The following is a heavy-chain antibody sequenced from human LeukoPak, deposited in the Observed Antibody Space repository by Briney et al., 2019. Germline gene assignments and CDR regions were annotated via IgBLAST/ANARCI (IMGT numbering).Heavy chain of an antibody. V-gene: IGHV3-23*01. CDR3: AGRPTGYSSGYIH. J-gene: IGHJ4*02. CDR2: ISGSAHKI. CDR1: GFTFSDYA. D-gene: IGHD5-18*01. Sequence: GESLRLSCVVSGFTFSDYAMSWVRQAPEKGLDWVSVISGSAHKIRYADSVKGRFTISRDNSENIVYLQMNNLRVEDTAVYYCAGRPTGYSSGYIHWGQGTLVTVSS.